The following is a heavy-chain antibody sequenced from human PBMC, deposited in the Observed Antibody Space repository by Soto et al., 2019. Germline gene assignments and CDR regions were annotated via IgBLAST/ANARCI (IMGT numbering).Heavy chain of an antibody. CDR3: ARCSHCSGGSSSDPASDFDY. Sequence: QVQLVQSGAEVKKPGASVKVSCKASGYTFTDYYMHWVRQAPGQGLEWMGIINPSGGTTRYAQKFQGRVTMTRDTSTSTVYKEVSSLRSEDTALYYCARCSHCSGGSSSDPASDFDYWGQGTLVTVSS. D-gene: IGHD2-15*01. CDR1: GYTFTDYY. V-gene: IGHV1-46*01. J-gene: IGHJ4*02. CDR2: INPSGGTT.